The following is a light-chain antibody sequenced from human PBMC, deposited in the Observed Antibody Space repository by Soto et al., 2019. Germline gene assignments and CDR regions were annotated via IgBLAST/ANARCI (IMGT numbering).Light chain of an antibody. Sequence: EIVLTQSPGTLSLSTGERATLSCRASQSVSSNYLACYQQEPGQAPTRLIYDASSRATGIPDRFRGSGSGTDFPLIIIRLEPEDGAGYYCKQYGSPPLPFGGGTK. V-gene: IGKV3-20*01. J-gene: IGKJ4*01. CDR1: QSVSSNY. CDR3: KQYGSPPLP. CDR2: DAS.